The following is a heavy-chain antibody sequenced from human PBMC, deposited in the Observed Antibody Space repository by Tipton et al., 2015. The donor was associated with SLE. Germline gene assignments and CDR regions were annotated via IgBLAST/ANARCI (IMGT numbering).Heavy chain of an antibody. Sequence: TLSLTCSVSGGSISNFYWSWIRQPPGKGLEWISFINYSGNTYFNSSLKSRVTTSVDTSKNHFSLKLSSVTAADTAVYYCARRQLSSYFDLWGRGTLVTVSS. CDR2: INYSGNT. CDR3: ARRQLSSYFDL. D-gene: IGHD1-1*01. CDR1: GGSISNFY. J-gene: IGHJ2*01. V-gene: IGHV4-59*01.